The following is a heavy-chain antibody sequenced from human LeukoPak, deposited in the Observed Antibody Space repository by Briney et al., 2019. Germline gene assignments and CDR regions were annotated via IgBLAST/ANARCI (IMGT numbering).Heavy chain of an antibody. Sequence: SVKVSCKAYGGTFSSYAISWVRQAHGQGLEWMGRIIPIFGTANYAQNFQGRVTITTDESTSTAYIELSSLKSEDTAVYYCARESLGQGQWLVQYYWGQGTLVTVSS. CDR1: GGTFSSYA. CDR3: ARESLGQGQWLVQYY. CDR2: IIPIFGTA. D-gene: IGHD6-19*01. V-gene: IGHV1-69*05. J-gene: IGHJ4*02.